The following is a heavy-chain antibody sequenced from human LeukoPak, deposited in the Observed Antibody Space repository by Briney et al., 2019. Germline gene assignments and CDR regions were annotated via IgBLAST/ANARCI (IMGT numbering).Heavy chain of an antibody. D-gene: IGHD6-13*01. CDR1: GGSNSNYY. V-gene: IGHV4-59*08. CDR3: ARQMYSSSSMGV. Sequence: SETLSLTCTVSGGSNSNYYWIWMRQPTGKGLEWIGYNYYTGSTDYNPSLKSRVTILIDTSKNQFSLHLSSVTAADTAVYYCARQMYSSSSMGVWGQGTTVTVSS. CDR2: NYYTGST. J-gene: IGHJ6*02.